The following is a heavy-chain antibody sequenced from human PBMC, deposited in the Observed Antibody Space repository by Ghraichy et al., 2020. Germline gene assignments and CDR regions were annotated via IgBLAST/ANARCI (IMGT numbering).Heavy chain of an antibody. Sequence: ASVKVSCKVSGYTLTELSMHWVRQAPGTGLEWMGGFDPEDGETIYAQKFQGRVTMTEDTSTDTAYMELSSLRSEDTAVYYCATAPKLSSSPPIDYWGQGTLVTVSS. J-gene: IGHJ4*02. CDR3: ATAPKLSSSPPIDY. V-gene: IGHV1-24*01. D-gene: IGHD6-6*01. CDR2: FDPEDGET. CDR1: GYTLTELS.